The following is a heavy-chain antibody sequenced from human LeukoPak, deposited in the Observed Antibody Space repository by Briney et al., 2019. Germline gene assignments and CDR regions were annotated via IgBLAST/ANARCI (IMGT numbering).Heavy chain of an antibody. V-gene: IGHV1-46*01. Sequence: GASVKVSCKASGYTFTSYYIHWVRQAPGQGLEWMGIIYPGGGSTSYAQKFQGRVTMTRDMSTSTVYMELSSLRSEDTAVYYCARNPDSSSSLYYYYYYMDVWGKGTTVTVSS. D-gene: IGHD6-6*01. CDR1: GYTFTSYY. J-gene: IGHJ6*03. CDR3: ARNPDSSSSLYYYYYYMDV. CDR2: IYPGGGST.